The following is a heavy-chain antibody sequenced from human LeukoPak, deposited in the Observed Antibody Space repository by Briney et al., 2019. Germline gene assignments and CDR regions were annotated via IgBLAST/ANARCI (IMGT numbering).Heavy chain of an antibody. Sequence: SETLSLTCTVSSGSIRNSNYYWGWIRQPPGKGLEWIGSVFYDGSPNYNPSLKSRVTMSVDTSKNQFSLKLSSVTAADTAVYYCARVSSSWYQDWYFDLWGRGTLVTVSS. CDR1: SGSIRNSNYY. CDR3: ARVSSSWYQDWYFDL. D-gene: IGHD6-13*01. J-gene: IGHJ2*01. CDR2: VFYDGSP. V-gene: IGHV4-39*07.